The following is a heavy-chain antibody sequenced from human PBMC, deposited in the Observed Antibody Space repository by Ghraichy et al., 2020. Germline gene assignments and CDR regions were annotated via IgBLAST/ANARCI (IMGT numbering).Heavy chain of an antibody. D-gene: IGHD3-22*01. CDR3: ATRHDSSGYPQFDY. V-gene: IGHV1-24*01. CDR1: GYTLTELS. CDR2: FDPEDGET. J-gene: IGHJ4*02. Sequence: ASVKVSCKVSGYTLTELSMHWVRQAPGKGLEWMGGFDPEDGETIYAQKFQGRVTMTEDTSTDTAYMELSSLRSEDTAVYYCATRHDSSGYPQFDYWGQGTLVTVSS.